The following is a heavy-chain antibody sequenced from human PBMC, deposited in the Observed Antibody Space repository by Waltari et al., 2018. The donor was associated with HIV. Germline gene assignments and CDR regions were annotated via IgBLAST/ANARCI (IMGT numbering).Heavy chain of an antibody. CDR3: ARVDWVGATQPGWFDP. CDR1: GYTFQSYG. V-gene: IGHV1-18*01. D-gene: IGHD1-26*01. J-gene: IGHJ5*02. CDR2: IISGKT. Sequence: QVQLVQSGAEVKKPGASVKVSCKASGYTFQSYGITWVRQAPGQGLAWVGWIISGKTDYAEKFQGRVTVTTDSSTDTAYMELRSLRSDDTAVYYCARVDWVGATQPGWFDPWAQGTLITVSS.